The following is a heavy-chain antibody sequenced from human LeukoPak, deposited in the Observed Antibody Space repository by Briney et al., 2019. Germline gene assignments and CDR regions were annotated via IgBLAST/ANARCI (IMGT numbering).Heavy chain of an antibody. V-gene: IGHV1-8*01. J-gene: IGHJ4*02. CDR1: GYTFASYD. CDR2: MNPNSGNT. CDR3: ARNYYDSSGYYGDY. Sequence: ASVKVFCKASGYTFASYDINWVRQATGQGLEWMGWMNPNSGNTGYAQKFQGRVTMTRNTSISTAYMELSSLRSEDTAVYYCARNYYDSSGYYGDYWGQGTLVTVSS. D-gene: IGHD3-22*01.